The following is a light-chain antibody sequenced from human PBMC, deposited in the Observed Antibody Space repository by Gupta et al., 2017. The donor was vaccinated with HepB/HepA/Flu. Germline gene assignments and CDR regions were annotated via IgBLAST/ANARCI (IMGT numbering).Light chain of an antibody. CDR1: QSVVESKNKDL. V-gene: IGKV4-1*01. J-gene: IGKJ5*01. CDR3: QQEDDTPLT. CDR2: WAS. Sequence: DIVMTQSPDCLAVSLGGGATSNSKSSQSVVESKNKDLLAWYQQKPGHPPKLLICWASTRESGVPDRFSGSGSGTDFTLTISSLQAEDVAVYYCQQEDDTPLTFGQGTRVEIK.